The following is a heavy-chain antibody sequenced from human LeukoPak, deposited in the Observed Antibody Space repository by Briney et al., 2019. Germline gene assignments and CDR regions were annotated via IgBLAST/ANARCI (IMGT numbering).Heavy chain of an antibody. D-gene: IGHD4/OR15-4a*01. CDR2: INSDGSST. V-gene: IGHV3-74*01. J-gene: IGHJ4*02. Sequence: PGGSLRLSCAASGFTFSSYWMHWVRQAPGKGLVWVSRINSDGSSTSYADSVKGRFTISRDNAKNTLYLQMNSLRAEDTAVYYCAKAYGYGDYFDYWGQGTLVTVSS. CDR3: AKAYGYGDYFDY. CDR1: GFTFSSYW.